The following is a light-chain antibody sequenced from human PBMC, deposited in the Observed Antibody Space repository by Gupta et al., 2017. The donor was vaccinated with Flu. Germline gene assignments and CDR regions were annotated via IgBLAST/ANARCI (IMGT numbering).Light chain of an antibody. V-gene: IGKV3-20*01. CDR1: QTVYNNY. J-gene: IGKJ2*03. Sequence: IVLTQSPGTLSLSPGERATVSCRASQTVYNNYLAWYQQKPGQAPRLLIHGASTRGTGIPDRFIGSGFGTDFTLTITRLEPEDSAVYHCQQYALSLHSFGQGTKLEIK. CDR2: GAS. CDR3: QQYALSLHS.